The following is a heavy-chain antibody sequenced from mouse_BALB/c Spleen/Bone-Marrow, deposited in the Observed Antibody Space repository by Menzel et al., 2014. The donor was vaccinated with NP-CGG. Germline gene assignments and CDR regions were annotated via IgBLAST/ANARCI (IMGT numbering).Heavy chain of an antibody. Sequence: DVKLQESGGGLVQPGGSMKLSCVASGFTFSNYWMNWVRQSPEKGLEWVAEIRLKSNDYATHYAESVKGRFTISRDDSKSSVYLQMNNLRAEDTGIYYCTRPGYGIRYWYFDVWGAGTTVTVSS. V-gene: IGHV6-6*02. D-gene: IGHD1-1*01. J-gene: IGHJ1*01. CDR1: GFTFSNYW. CDR3: TRPGYGIRYWYFDV. CDR2: IRLKSNDYAT.